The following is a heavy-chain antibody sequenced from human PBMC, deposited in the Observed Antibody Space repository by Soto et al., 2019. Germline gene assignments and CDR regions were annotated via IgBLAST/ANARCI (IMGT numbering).Heavy chain of an antibody. D-gene: IGHD2-21*01. J-gene: IGHJ3*02. CDR2: IGTAGDT. CDR3: ARGPNPSILWWYDGGAFDI. V-gene: IGHV3-13*01. CDR1: GFTFSSYD. Sequence: EVQLVESGGGLVQPGGSLRLSCAASGFTFSSYDMHWVRQATGKGLEWVSAIGTAGDTYYPGSVKGRFTISRENAKNSLYLQMNSLRAGDTAVYYCARGPNPSILWWYDGGAFDIWGQGTMVTVSS.